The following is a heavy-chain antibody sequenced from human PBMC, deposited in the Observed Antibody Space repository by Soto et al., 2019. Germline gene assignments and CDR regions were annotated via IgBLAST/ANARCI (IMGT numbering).Heavy chain of an antibody. D-gene: IGHD5-12*01. CDR2: THYSGST. V-gene: IGHV4-59*01. J-gene: IGHJ4*02. CDR1: GDSIGKYS. Sequence: SHTLLVTSTVPGDSIGKYSWTCIRQPPIKGLEWIGYTHYSGSTNYNPSPKPRVTISVDMSKNQFSLKLSSVTAADTAVYYCARVHPSYRDGYNYLDSWGQGILVPVYS. CDR3: ARVHPSYRDGYNYLDS.